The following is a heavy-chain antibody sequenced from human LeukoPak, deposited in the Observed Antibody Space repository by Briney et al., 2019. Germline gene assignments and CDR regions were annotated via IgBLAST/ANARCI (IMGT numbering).Heavy chain of an antibody. Sequence: PSETLSLTCTVSGDSINDDDYYWGWIRQPPGKGLEHIGSVSYGGSTYYSPSLKSRVNIYIDISKNQFSLELRSVTAADTAVYYCARRSYSASFDPWGQGSLVTVSS. CDR1: GDSINDDDYY. CDR3: ARRSYSASFDP. J-gene: IGHJ5*02. V-gene: IGHV4-39*01. CDR2: VSYGGST. D-gene: IGHD2-21*01.